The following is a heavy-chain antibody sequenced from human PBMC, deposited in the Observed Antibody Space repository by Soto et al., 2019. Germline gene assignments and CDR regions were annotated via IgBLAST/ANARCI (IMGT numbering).Heavy chain of an antibody. CDR3: ARDLSARSSLGYDY. D-gene: IGHD6-6*01. J-gene: IGHJ4*02. Sequence: ASVKVSCKASGYTFTSYAMHWVRQAPGQRLEWMGWINAGNGNTKYSQKFQGRVTITRDTSASTAYMELRSLRSDDTAVYYCARDLSARSSLGYDYWGQGTLVTVSS. CDR2: INAGNGNT. V-gene: IGHV1-3*01. CDR1: GYTFTSYA.